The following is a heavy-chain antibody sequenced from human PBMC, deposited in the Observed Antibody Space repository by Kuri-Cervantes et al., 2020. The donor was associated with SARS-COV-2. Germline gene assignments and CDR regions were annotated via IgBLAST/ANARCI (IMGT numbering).Heavy chain of an antibody. Sequence: GESLKISCAASGFTVSSNYMSWVRQAPGKGLEWVSVIYSGGSTYYADSVKGRFTISRDNSKNTLYLQMNSLRAEDTAVYYCARDNYCSGGSCYSYYYGMDVWGQGNTVNVSS. J-gene: IGHJ6*02. CDR1: GFTVSSNY. CDR2: IYSGGST. CDR3: ARDNYCSGGSCYSYYYGMDV. D-gene: IGHD2-15*01. V-gene: IGHV3-53*01.